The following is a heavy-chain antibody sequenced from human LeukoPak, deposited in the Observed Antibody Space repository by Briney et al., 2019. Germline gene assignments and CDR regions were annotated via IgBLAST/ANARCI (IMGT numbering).Heavy chain of an antibody. Sequence: LSLTCAVSGGSISSGGYSWSWIRQPPGKGLEWVSYISSSSSTIYYADSVKGRFTISRDNAKNSLYLQMNSLRDEDTAVYYCARARRSLGWFDPWGQGTLVTVSS. J-gene: IGHJ5*02. CDR2: ISSSSSTI. D-gene: IGHD6-6*01. V-gene: IGHV3-11*04. CDR1: GGSISSGGYS. CDR3: ARARRSLGWFDP.